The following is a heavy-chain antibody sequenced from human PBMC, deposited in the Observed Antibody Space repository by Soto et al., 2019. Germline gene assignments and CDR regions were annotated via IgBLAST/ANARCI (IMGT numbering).Heavy chain of an antibody. D-gene: IGHD3-22*01. J-gene: IGHJ4*02. CDR1: GFTFSSYA. V-gene: IGHV3-23*01. Sequence: GGSLRLSCAASGFTFSSYAMSWVRQAPGKGLEWVSAISGSGGSTYYADSVKGRFTISRDNSKNTLYLQMNSLRAEDTAVYYCAKDSSGYYYGPYDYWGQGTLVTVS. CDR2: ISGSGGST. CDR3: AKDSSGYYYGPYDY.